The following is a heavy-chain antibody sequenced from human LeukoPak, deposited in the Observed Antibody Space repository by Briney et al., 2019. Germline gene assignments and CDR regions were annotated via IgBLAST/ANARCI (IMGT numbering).Heavy chain of an antibody. D-gene: IGHD2-2*01. CDR1: GFTFTSND. V-gene: IGHV3-23*01. Sequence: GVSLRLSCAASGFTFTSNDMAWVRQAPGKGLEWVTDIDGSGGTTFYAFPGRGRVTIDRAQSTNTVYLQMNSLRADDTAVYYCAKAHCSSTSCSRADDWGQGTLVTVSS. CDR2: IDGSGGTT. CDR3: AKAHCSSTSCSRADD. J-gene: IGHJ4*02.